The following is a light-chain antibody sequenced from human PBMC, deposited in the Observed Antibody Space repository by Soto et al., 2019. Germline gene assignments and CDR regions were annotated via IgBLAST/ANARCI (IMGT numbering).Light chain of an antibody. J-gene: IGKJ1*01. Sequence: DIQMTQSPSSLSASVGDRVTITCRASQGISNYLAWYQQQPGKVPKLLIYVAFTLQSGVPSRFSGSGSGTDFTLTISSLQPEAVANYYCQKYNSAPWTFGQGTKVEIQ. V-gene: IGKV1-27*01. CDR2: VAF. CDR1: QGISNY. CDR3: QKYNSAPWT.